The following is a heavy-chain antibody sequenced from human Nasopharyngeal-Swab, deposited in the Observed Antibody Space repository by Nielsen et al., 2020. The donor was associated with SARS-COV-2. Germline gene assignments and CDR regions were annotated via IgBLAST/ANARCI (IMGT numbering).Heavy chain of an antibody. CDR3: AREEYYYDSSGNYYRAFDN. CDR2: VSYSGKP. D-gene: IGHD3-22*01. Sequence: SETLSLTCTVSGAFISGHHWSWIRQPPGKGLEWIGYVSYSGKPNYNPSLNSRVTISADSSKNQFSLELGSVTAADTAVYYCAREEYYYDSSGNYYRAFDNWGQGTLVSVSS. CDR1: GAFISGHH. J-gene: IGHJ4*02. V-gene: IGHV4-59*11.